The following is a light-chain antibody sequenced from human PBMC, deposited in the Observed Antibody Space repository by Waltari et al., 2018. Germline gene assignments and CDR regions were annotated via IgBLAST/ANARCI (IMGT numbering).Light chain of an antibody. Sequence: EIVLTQSPATLSLSPGERATLSCRASQSVSSYLAWYQQKPGQAPRLLIYDASNRATGIPARFSGRGSGTDFTRTISSREPEDFAFFYCQQRSNWPPGYTFGQGTKLEIK. V-gene: IGKV3-11*01. CDR3: QQRSNWPPGYT. J-gene: IGKJ2*01. CDR1: QSVSSY. CDR2: DAS.